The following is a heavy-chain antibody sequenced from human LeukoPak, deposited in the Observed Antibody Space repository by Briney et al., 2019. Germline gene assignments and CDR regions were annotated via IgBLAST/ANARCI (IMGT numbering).Heavy chain of an antibody. CDR1: GGSISSGGYY. Sequence: SETLSLTCTVSGGSISSGGYYWSWIRQPPGKGLEWIGYIYHSGSTYYNPSLKSRVTISVDRSKNQFSLKLSSVTAADTAVYYCARSRGDYYDSSGYSTLDYYYMDVWGKGTTVTVSS. D-gene: IGHD3-22*01. J-gene: IGHJ6*03. CDR2: IYHSGST. CDR3: ARSRGDYYDSSGYSTLDYYYMDV. V-gene: IGHV4-30-2*01.